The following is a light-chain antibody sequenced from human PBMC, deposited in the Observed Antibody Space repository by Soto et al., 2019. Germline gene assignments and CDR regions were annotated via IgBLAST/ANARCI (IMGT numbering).Light chain of an antibody. CDR3: VQALQSPFT. J-gene: IGKJ3*01. V-gene: IGKV2-28*01. Sequence: DIVMTQSPLSLPVTPGEPASISCRSSQSLLHSNGYKYLNWYLQKPGQSPLLLIYLTSTRASGGPNSVSGSVSGTAVTLKISKVEAADVGVYYCVQALQSPFTVGPGTKVYIK. CDR1: QSLLHSNGYKY. CDR2: LTS.